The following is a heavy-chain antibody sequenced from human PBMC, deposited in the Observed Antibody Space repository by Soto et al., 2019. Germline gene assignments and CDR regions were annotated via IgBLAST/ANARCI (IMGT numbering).Heavy chain of an antibody. J-gene: IGHJ4*02. V-gene: IGHV2-5*02. CDR2: IYWDDDK. Sequence: QITLKESGPTLVKPTQTFTLAYTFSGFSLSTSGMGVGWIRQPPGKALEWLALIYWDDDKRYSPSLKSRLTITKDTSKNQVVLTMTNIDPVDTATYYCAHYSSTSSFDYWGQGTLVTVSS. CDR3: AHYSSTSSFDY. CDR1: GFSLSTSGMG. D-gene: IGHD6-13*01.